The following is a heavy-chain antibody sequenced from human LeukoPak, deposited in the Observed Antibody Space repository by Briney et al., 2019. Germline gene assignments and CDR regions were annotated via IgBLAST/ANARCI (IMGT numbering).Heavy chain of an antibody. CDR3: ARRYYYDSSGYPFSDYYFDY. V-gene: IGHV4-39*01. CDR1: GGSISSSSYY. CDR2: IYYSGST. J-gene: IGHJ4*02. D-gene: IGHD3-22*01. Sequence: PSETLSLTCTVSGGSISSSSYYWGWIRQPPGKGLEWIGSIYYSGSTYYNPSRKSRVTISVDTSKNQFSLKLSSVTAADTAVYYCARRYYYDSSGYPFSDYYFDYWGQGTLVTVSS.